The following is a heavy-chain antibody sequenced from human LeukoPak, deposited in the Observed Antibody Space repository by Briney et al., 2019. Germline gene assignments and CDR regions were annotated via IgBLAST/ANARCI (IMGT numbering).Heavy chain of an antibody. CDR3: ARDYVGATSLDY. CDR1: GYTFTGYY. D-gene: IGHD1-26*01. CDR2: INPNSGGT. J-gene: IGHJ4*02. V-gene: IGHV1-2*06. Sequence: GASVTVSCKASGYTFTGYYMHWVRQAPGQGLEWMGRINPNSGGTNYAQKFQGRVTMTRDTSISTAYMELSRLRSDDTAVYYCARDYVGATSLDYWGQGTLVTVSS.